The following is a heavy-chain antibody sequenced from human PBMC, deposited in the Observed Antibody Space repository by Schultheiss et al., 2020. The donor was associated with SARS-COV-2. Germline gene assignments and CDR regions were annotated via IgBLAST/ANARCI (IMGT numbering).Heavy chain of an antibody. D-gene: IGHD3-10*01. Sequence: ASVKVSCKVSGYTLTELSMHWVRQAPGKGLEWMGGFDPEDGETIYAQKFQGRVTMTEDTSTDTAYMELSSLRSEDTAVYYCATEGITMVRGVIRYYFDYWGQGTLVTVSS. CDR1: GYTLTELS. J-gene: IGHJ4*02. CDR2: FDPEDGET. CDR3: ATEGITMVRGVIRYYFDY. V-gene: IGHV1-24*01.